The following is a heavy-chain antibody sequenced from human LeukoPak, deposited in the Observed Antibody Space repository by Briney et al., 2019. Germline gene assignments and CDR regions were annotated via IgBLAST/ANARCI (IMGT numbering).Heavy chain of an antibody. J-gene: IGHJ4*02. CDR1: GGSISSSSYY. CDR3: ARHQGYYYVWGSYKGHFDY. V-gene: IGHV4-39*01. Sequence: SETLSLTCTVSGGSISSSSYYWGWIRQPPGKGLEWIGSIYYSGSTYYNPSLKSRVTISVDTSKNQFSLKLSSVTAADTAVYYCARHQGYYYVWGSYKGHFDYWGQGTLVTVSS. CDR2: IYYSGST. D-gene: IGHD3-16*01.